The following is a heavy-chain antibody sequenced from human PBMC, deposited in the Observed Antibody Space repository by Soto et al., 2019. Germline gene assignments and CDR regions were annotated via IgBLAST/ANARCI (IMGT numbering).Heavy chain of an antibody. CDR2: IGGSSSTI. CDR1: GFSLTNYV. D-gene: IGHD3-9*01. Sequence: GGSLRLSCAASGFSLTNYVMNWVRQAPGKGLEWISSIGGSSSTIFHADSVKGRFTISRDSAKNTLYLQMNSLRAEDTAVYYCAKDIDILTGYSRLGETAGVLDVWGQGSTVTVSS. CDR3: AKDIDILTGYSRLGETAGVLDV. J-gene: IGHJ6*02. V-gene: IGHV3-48*01.